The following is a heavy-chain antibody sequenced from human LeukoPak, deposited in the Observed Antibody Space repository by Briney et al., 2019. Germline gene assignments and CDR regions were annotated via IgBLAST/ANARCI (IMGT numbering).Heavy chain of an antibody. CDR2: ISYDGSNK. CDR3: ASGGQWLVHHYFDY. J-gene: IGHJ4*02. Sequence: GGSLRLSCAASGFTVSSNYMSWVRQAPGKGLEWVAVISYDGSNKYYADSVKGRFTISRDNSKNTLYLQMNSLRAEDTAVYYCASGGQWLVHHYFDYWGQGTLVTVSS. V-gene: IGHV3-30*03. CDR1: GFTVSSNY. D-gene: IGHD6-19*01.